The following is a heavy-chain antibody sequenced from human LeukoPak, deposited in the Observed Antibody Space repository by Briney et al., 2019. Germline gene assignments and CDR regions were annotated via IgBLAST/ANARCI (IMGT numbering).Heavy chain of an antibody. D-gene: IGHD6-6*01. J-gene: IGHJ6*02. CDR3: ARGNAARSYYYYGMDV. CDR1: GDSVSSNSAA. V-gene: IGHV6-1*01. Sequence: SQTLSLTCAISGDSVSSNSAAWNWIRLSPSRGLEWLGRTYYRSKWYNDYAVSVKSRITINPDTSKNQFSLQLNSVTPEDTAVYYCARGNAARSYYYYGMDVGAQGTTVTVPS. CDR2: TYYRSKWYN.